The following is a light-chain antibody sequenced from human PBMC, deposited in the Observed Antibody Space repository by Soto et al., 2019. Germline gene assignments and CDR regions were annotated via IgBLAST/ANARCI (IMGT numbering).Light chain of an antibody. CDR3: TSFTTSRSLVV. V-gene: IGLV2-14*03. CDR1: SSDIGGYNF. Sequence: QSALTQPASVSGSPGQSITISCSGTSSDIGGYNFVSWYQQHPGRAPRLLIYEVANRPPGVSDRFSGSKSGNTASLTISGLQTEDEASYYCTSFTTSRSLVVFGGGTKLTVL. CDR2: EVA. J-gene: IGLJ2*01.